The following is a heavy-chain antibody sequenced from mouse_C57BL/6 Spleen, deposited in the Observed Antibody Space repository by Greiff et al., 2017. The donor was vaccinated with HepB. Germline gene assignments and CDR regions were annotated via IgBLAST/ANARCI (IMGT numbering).Heavy chain of an antibody. CDR3: ARDGHGGFAY. V-gene: IGHV5-4*01. Sequence: EVQGVESGGGLVKPGGSLKLSCAASGFTFSSYAMSWVRQTPEKRLEWVATISDGGSYTYYPDNVKGRFTISRDNAKNNLYLQMSHLKSEDTAMYYCARDGHGGFAYWGQGTLVTVSA. J-gene: IGHJ3*01. CDR2: ISDGGSYT. CDR1: GFTFSSYA.